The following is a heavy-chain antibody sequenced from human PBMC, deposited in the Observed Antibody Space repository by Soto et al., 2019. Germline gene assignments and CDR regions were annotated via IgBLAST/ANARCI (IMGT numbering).Heavy chain of an antibody. J-gene: IGHJ5*02. CDR1: GYTFTSYA. D-gene: IGHD3-3*01. Sequence: ASVKVSCKASGYTFTSYAMHWVRQAPGQRLEWMGWINAGNGNTKYSQKFQGRVTITRDTSASTAYMELSSLRSEDTAVYYCARKNLYDFWSGSCYRWWFDPWGQGTLVTVSS. CDR3: ARKNLYDFWSGSCYRWWFDP. V-gene: IGHV1-3*01. CDR2: INAGNGNT.